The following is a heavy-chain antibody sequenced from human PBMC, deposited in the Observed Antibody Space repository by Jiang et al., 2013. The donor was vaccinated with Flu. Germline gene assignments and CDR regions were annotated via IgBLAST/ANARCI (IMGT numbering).Heavy chain of an antibody. Sequence: PSETLSLTCNVSGGSINNYYWNWIRQPPGKGLEWIGYIYYSGNTNYNPSLKSRVTISVDTSKNQFSLHLKSATAADTAVYYCAKRGYSSGPYHYYYGMDVWGKGTTVTVSS. D-gene: IGHD3-22*01. CDR2: IYYSGNT. CDR3: AKRGYSSGPYHYYYGMDV. CDR1: GGSINNYY. J-gene: IGHJ6*04. V-gene: IGHV4-59*01.